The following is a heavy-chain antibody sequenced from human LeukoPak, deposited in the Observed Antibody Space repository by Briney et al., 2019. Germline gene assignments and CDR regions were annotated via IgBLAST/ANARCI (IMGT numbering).Heavy chain of an antibody. CDR2: ISSSSSYT. CDR3: ASGPLPYHFFDY. CDR1: GFTFSDYY. J-gene: IGHJ4*02. V-gene: IGHV3-11*03. Sequence: PGGSLRLSCAASGFTFSDYYMSWIRQAPGKGLEWVSYISSSSSYTNYADSVKGRFTISRDNAKNSLYLQMNSLRAEDTAVYYFASGPLPYHFFDYWGQGTLVTVSS.